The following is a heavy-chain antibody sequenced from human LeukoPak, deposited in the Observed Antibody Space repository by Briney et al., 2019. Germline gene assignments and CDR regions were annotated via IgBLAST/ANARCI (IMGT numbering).Heavy chain of an antibody. D-gene: IGHD4-17*01. Sequence: SVKVSCKASGGTFSGYAISWVRQAPGQGLEWMGGIIPIFGTANYAQKFQGRVTITTDESTSTAYMELSSLRSEDTAVYYCASGGYGDYYFDYWGHGTLVTVSS. CDR3: ASGGYGDYYFDY. CDR1: GGTFSGYA. V-gene: IGHV1-69*05. J-gene: IGHJ4*01. CDR2: IIPIFGTA.